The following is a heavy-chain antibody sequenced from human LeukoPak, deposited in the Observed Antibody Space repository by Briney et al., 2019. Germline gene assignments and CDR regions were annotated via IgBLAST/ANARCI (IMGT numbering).Heavy chain of an antibody. J-gene: IGHJ3*02. Sequence: GGSLRLSCTVSGFTVSSNSMSWVRQAPGKGLEWVSFIYSDNTHYSDSVKGRFTISRDNSKNTLYLQMNSLRAEDTAVYYCARDNGVYDSSGMGAFDIWGQGTMVTVSS. D-gene: IGHD3-22*01. CDR3: ARDNGVYDSSGMGAFDI. CDR1: GFTVSSNS. CDR2: IYSDNT. V-gene: IGHV3-66*03.